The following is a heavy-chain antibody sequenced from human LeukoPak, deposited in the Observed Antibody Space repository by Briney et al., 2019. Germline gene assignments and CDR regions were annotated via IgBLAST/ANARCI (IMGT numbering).Heavy chain of an antibody. CDR1: GYTFTSYD. D-gene: IGHD3-10*01. CDR2: INPSGGST. J-gene: IGHJ4*02. CDR3: ARVSGGGYYGSGFDY. Sequence: GASVKVSCKASGYTFTSYDINWARQAPGQGLEWMGIINPSGGSTSYAQKFQGRVTMTRDTSASTAYMELSSLRSEDTAVYYCARVSGGGYYGSGFDYWGQGTLVTVSS. V-gene: IGHV1-46*01.